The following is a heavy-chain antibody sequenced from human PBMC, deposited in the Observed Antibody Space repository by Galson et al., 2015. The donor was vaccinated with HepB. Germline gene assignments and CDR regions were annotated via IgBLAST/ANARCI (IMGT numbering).Heavy chain of an antibody. CDR2: ISAYNGNT. Sequence: SVKVSCKASGYSFTSYGITWVRQAPGQGLEWMGWISAYNGNTNYAQKLQGRVTMTTDTSTSTTYMELRSLRSDDTAVYYCAREQWLDRDFDLWGRGTLVTVSS. D-gene: IGHD6-19*01. CDR1: GYSFTSYG. V-gene: IGHV1-18*01. CDR3: AREQWLDRDFDL. J-gene: IGHJ2*01.